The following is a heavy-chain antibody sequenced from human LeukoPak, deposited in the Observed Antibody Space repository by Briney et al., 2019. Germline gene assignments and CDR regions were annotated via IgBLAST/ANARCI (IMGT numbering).Heavy chain of an antibody. D-gene: IGHD1-1*01. J-gene: IGHJ4*02. CDR1: GYTFTSDG. Sequence: ASVRVSCKASGYTFTSDGISWVRQAPGQGLEWMGWISTYNGNTNYAQKFQGRVTMTTDTSTSAVFMELRSLRSDDTAVYHCARDFGPDNWKLGANYFDYWGQGTLVTVSS. CDR3: ARDFGPDNWKLGANYFDY. CDR2: ISTYNGNT. V-gene: IGHV1-18*01.